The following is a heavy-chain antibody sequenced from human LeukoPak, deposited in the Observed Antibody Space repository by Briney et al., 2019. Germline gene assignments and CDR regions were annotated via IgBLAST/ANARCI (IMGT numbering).Heavy chain of an antibody. J-gene: IGHJ4*02. CDR1: GGSISSGDYY. Sequence: SETLSLTCTVSGGSISSGDYYWSWIRQPPGKGLEWIGYIYYTGSTYYNPFLKSRVTISVDTSKNQFSLKLTSVTAADTAVYYCARDLELYYFDHWGQGTLVTVSS. V-gene: IGHV4-30-4*08. D-gene: IGHD3-10*01. CDR2: IYYTGST. CDR3: ARDLELYYFDH.